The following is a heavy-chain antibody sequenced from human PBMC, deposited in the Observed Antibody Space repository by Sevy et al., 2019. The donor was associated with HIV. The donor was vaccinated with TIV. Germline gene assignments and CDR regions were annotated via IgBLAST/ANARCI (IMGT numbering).Heavy chain of an antibody. D-gene: IGHD2-8*01. CDR2: VDNDGSGT. Sequence: GGSLRLPCAASGFTFTNYWMHWVRQAPGKGLVWVSRVDNDGSGTNYADSVKGRLTISRDNAKNTVYLQMNSLRAEDTAVYYCTRDMYGIDYWGQGTLVTVSS. V-gene: IGHV3-74*01. CDR3: TRDMYGIDY. J-gene: IGHJ4*02. CDR1: GFTFTNYW.